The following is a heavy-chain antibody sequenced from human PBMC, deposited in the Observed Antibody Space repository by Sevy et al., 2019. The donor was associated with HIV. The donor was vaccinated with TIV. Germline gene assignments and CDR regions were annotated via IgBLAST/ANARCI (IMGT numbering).Heavy chain of an antibody. CDR2: ISGSGIRI. J-gene: IGHJ3*02. CDR1: GFTFSNYA. D-gene: IGHD6-13*01. V-gene: IGHV3-23*01. CDR3: AYIPAAGTGGSAFDI. Sequence: GESLKISCAASGFTFSNYAMSWVRQAPGKGLEWVSGISGSGIRIYYADSVKGRFTISRDNSKNTLYLQMSSLRGEDTAVYYCAYIPAAGTGGSAFDIWGQGTMVTVSS.